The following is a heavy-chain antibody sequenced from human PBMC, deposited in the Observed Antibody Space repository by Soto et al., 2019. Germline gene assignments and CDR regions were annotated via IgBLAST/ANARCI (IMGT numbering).Heavy chain of an antibody. J-gene: IGHJ4*02. Sequence: ASVKVSCKASGYTFSTADINWVRQASGEGLEWMGGFDPEDGETVYAQQFQGRVTMTEDTSTDTAYMELGSLISEDTAVYYCTTTGNDYGDFDSWGQGTLVTVSS. CDR3: TTTGNDYGDFDS. V-gene: IGHV1-24*01. CDR2: FDPEDGET. D-gene: IGHD4-17*01. CDR1: GYTFSTAD.